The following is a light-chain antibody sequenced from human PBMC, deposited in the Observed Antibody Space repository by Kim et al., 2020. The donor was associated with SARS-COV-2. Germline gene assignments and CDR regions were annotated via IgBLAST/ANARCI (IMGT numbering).Light chain of an antibody. CDR2: SST. Sequence: ELTQPPSTSGTPGQRVIISCSGSSSNIGPNAVNWYQQLPGMAPKLLIYSSTLRPSGVPDRFSGSKSGTSASLAISGLQSEDEGYYFCAAWDDRLKGVFGGGTQLTVL. J-gene: IGLJ3*02. V-gene: IGLV1-44*01. CDR1: SSNIGPNA. CDR3: AAWDDRLKGV.